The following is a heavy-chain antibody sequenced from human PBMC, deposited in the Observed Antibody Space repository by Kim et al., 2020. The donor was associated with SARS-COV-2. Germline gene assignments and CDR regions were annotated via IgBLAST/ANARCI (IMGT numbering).Heavy chain of an antibody. CDR2: INTNTGNP. Sequence: SVKVSCKASGYTFTSYAMNWVRQAPGQGLEWMGWINTNTGNPTYAQGFTGRFVFSLDTSVSTAYLQISSLKAEDTAVYYCARGNMITFGGVIVNGYYGMDVWGQGTTVTVSS. V-gene: IGHV7-4-1*02. CDR3: ARGNMITFGGVIVNGYYGMDV. J-gene: IGHJ6*02. D-gene: IGHD3-16*02. CDR1: GYTFTSYA.